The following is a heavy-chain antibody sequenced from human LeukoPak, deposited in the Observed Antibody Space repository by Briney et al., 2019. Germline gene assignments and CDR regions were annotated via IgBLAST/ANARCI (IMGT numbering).Heavy chain of an antibody. J-gene: IGHJ6*02. CDR1: GFTFSSYS. V-gene: IGHV3-21*01. D-gene: IGHD3-9*01. CDR3: ARDLGEEYDILTGYFSYYYYYGMDV. Sequence: GGSLRLSCAASGFTFSSYSMNWVRQAPGKGLEWVSSISSSSSYIYYADSVKGRFTISRDNAKNSLYLQMNSLRAEDTAVYYCARDLGEEYDILTGYFSYYYYYGMDVWGQGTTVTVSS. CDR2: ISSSSSYI.